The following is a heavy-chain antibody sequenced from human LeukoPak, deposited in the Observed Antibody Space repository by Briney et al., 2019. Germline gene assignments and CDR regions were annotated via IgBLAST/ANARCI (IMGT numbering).Heavy chain of an antibody. J-gene: IGHJ4*02. D-gene: IGHD6-19*01. CDR1: GFTFSTYT. Sequence: GGSLRLSCAASGFTFSTYTMHWVRQAPGKGLEWVALISYEGSKKNYADSVKGRFTISRDNSQNTLYLEMSGLRTEDTALYYCARAPYTSGWYFAFDYWGQGTLVTVSS. CDR2: ISYEGSKK. V-gene: IGHV3-30-3*01. CDR3: ARAPYTSGWYFAFDY.